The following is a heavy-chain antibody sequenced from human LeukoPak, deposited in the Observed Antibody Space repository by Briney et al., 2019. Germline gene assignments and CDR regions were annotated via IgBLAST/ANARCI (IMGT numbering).Heavy chain of an antibody. J-gene: IGHJ6*04. Sequence: PGGSLRLSCAASGFTFTNYAMSWVRQAPGRGLEWVSNISPGGSTNYADSVKGRFTISRDNYKNTMYLQMNSLRAEDTAVYYCAELGITMIGGVWGKGTTVTISS. CDR3: AELGITMIGGV. D-gene: IGHD3-10*02. V-gene: IGHV3-23*01. CDR1: GFTFTNYA. CDR2: ISPGGST.